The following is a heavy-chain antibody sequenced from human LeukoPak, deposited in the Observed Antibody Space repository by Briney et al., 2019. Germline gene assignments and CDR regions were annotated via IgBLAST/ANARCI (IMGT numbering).Heavy chain of an antibody. D-gene: IGHD3-22*01. CDR3: ARDVGSTMILLNFDY. J-gene: IGHJ4*02. CDR2: ISSSSSYI. Sequence: GGSLRLSCAASGFTFSSYSMNWVRQAPGKGLEWVSSISSSSSYIYYADSVKGRFTISRDNAKNSLYLQMNSLRAEDTAVYYCARDVGSTMILLNFDYWGQGTLVTVSS. CDR1: GFTFSSYS. V-gene: IGHV3-21*01.